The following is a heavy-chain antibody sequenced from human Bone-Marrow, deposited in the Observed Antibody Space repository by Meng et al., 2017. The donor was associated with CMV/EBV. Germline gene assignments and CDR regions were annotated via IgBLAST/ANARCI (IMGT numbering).Heavy chain of an antibody. CDR3: AREVKGAMVRGERIHYYYGMDV. CDR1: GYTFTSYG. V-gene: IGHV1-18*01. J-gene: IGHJ6*02. CDR2: ISAYNGNT. D-gene: IGHD3-10*01. Sequence: ASVKVSCKASGYTFTSYGISWVRQAPGQGLEWMGWISAYNGNTNYAQKLQDRVTMTTDTSTSTAYMELRSLRSDDTAVYYCAREVKGAMVRGERIHYYYGMDVWGQGTTVTVSS.